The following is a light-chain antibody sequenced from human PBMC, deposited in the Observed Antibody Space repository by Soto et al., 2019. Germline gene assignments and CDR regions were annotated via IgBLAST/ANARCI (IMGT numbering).Light chain of an antibody. J-gene: IGKJ2*01. V-gene: IGKV3-20*01. CDR3: QQYGSSPPYT. CDR1: QSVSNNY. Sequence: EVVLTQSPGTLSLSPGERATLSCRASQSVSNNYLAWYQQKPGQAPTLLIFGSSDRATGIPDRFSGSGSGTDFTLTISIREPEDFVVYYCQQYGSSPPYTFGQGTKLEIK. CDR2: GSS.